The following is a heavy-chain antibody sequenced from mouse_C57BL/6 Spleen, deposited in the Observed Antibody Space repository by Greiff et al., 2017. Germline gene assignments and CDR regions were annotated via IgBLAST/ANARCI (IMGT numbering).Heavy chain of an antibody. CDR1: GYTFTDYN. CDR3: ARDGIYYGNSWCAY. V-gene: IGHV1-22*01. D-gene: IGHD2-1*01. J-gene: IGHJ3*01. CDR2: INPNNGGT. Sequence: EVQLQQSGPELVKPGASVKMSCKASGYTFTDYNMHWVKQSHGKSLEWIGYINPNNGGTSYNQKFKGQATLTVNKSSSTAYMELRSLTSEDSAVYYCARDGIYYGNSWCAYWGQGTLVTVSA.